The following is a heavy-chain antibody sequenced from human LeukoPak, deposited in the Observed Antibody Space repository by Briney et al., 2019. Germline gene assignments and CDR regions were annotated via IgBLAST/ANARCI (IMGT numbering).Heavy chain of an antibody. CDR2: IYYSGST. CDR1: GDSISGFY. J-gene: IGHJ6*03. Sequence: PSETLSLTCAVSGDSISGFYWSWIRQPPGKGLEWIGYIYYSGSTNYNPSLKSRVTISVDTSKNQFSLKLSSVTAADTAVYYCARADPYYYYMDVWGKGTTVTVSS. CDR3: ARADPYYYYMDV. V-gene: IGHV4-59*01.